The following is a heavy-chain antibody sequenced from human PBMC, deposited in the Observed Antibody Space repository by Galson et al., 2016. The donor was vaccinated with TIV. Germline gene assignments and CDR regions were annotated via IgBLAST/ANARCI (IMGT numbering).Heavy chain of an antibody. J-gene: IGHJ6*02. CDR3: ARDGMEGMDV. Sequence: SLKVSCKASGYTFTSYKIHWVRQAPGQGLEWMGIVNPSGGSTSYAQKFQGRITMTRDTSTRTFYMDLSSLRSEDTAIYYCARDGMEGMDVWGQGTTVTVSS. V-gene: IGHV1-46*01. CDR2: VNPSGGST. CDR1: GYTFTSYK. D-gene: IGHD1-26*01.